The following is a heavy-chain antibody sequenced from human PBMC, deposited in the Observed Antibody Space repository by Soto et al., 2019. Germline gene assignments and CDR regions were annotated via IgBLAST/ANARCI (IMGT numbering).Heavy chain of an antibody. V-gene: IGHV5-51*01. Sequence: PGESLKISCKGSGYTFTNYWIGWLRQMPWKGLEWMGIIYPGDSETKYNPSFQGQVTISADKSITTTYLQWSSLKASDTAIYYCAASIVYYGMEVWGQGTTVTLSS. CDR1: GYTFTNYW. J-gene: IGHJ6*02. D-gene: IGHD3-16*02. CDR2: IYPGDSET. CDR3: AASIVYYGMEV.